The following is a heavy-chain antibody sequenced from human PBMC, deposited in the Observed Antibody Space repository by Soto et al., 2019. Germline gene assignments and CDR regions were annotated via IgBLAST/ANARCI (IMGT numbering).Heavy chain of an antibody. CDR3: ARGRVT. CDR1: GGSFSGYF. V-gene: IGHV4-34*01. J-gene: IGHJ5*02. CDR2: AIHGGST. Sequence: PSETLSLTCAVYGGSFSGYFWTWIRQPPGKGLEWIGEAIHGGSTNYNPSLKSRVTISIDTSKSQFSLKLSSVTAADTAVYFCARGRVTWGQGTLVTVSS.